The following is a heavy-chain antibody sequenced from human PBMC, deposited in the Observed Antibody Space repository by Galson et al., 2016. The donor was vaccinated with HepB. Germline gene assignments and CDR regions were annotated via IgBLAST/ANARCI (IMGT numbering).Heavy chain of an antibody. CDR2: IWSDGSNR. CDR1: GFTFSRSG. J-gene: IGHJ4*02. Sequence: SLRLSCAVSGFTFSRSGMHWVRQAPGKGLEWVAVIWSDGSNRYYADSVQGRFTISRDNSNNTLYLQVNSLRAEDTALYFCARYSNSWAPFDYWGQGRLVTVSS. CDR3: ARYSNSWAPFDY. D-gene: IGHD6-13*01. V-gene: IGHV3-33*01.